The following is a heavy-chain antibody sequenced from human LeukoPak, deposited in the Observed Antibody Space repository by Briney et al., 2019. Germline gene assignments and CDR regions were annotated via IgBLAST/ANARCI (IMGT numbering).Heavy chain of an antibody. CDR1: GFTFSSYG. Sequence: GRSLTLSCAASGFTFSSYGMHWVRQAPGKGLEWVAVIWYDGSNKYYADSVKGRFTISRDNSKNTLYLQMNSLRAEDTAVYYCAKGPDYYDSSGLLNAFDIWGQGTMVTVSS. CDR3: AKGPDYYDSSGLLNAFDI. J-gene: IGHJ3*02. CDR2: IWYDGSNK. V-gene: IGHV3-33*06. D-gene: IGHD3-22*01.